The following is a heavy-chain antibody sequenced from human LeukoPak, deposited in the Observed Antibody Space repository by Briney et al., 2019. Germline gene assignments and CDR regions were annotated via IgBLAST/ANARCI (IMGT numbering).Heavy chain of an antibody. CDR1: GYTFTSYG. V-gene: IGHV1-2*06. Sequence: ASVKVSCKASGYTFTSYGISWVRQAPGQGLEWMGRINPRSGGTNYAQRFQGRVTMTRDTSITTAYMELSRLRSDDTAVYFCARADDSHFDYWGQGTLVTVSS. CDR2: INPRSGGT. CDR3: ARADDSHFDY. D-gene: IGHD2-15*01. J-gene: IGHJ4*02.